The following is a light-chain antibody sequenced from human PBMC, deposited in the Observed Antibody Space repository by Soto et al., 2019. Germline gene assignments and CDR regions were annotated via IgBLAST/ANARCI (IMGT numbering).Light chain of an antibody. V-gene: IGKV3-20*01. Sequence: EILLTQSPGTLSLSPGDRATLSCRASQTISGNYLAWYQQKPGQAPRLLIYGASNRATGIPERFTGSGSGTDFTLTISRMETQDYAMYYCQQYAISVTFGQGTRLEI. CDR1: QTISGNY. J-gene: IGKJ5*01. CDR2: GAS. CDR3: QQYAISVT.